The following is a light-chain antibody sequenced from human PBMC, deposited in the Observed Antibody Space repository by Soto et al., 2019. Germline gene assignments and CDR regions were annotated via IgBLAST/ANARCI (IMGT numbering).Light chain of an antibody. CDR2: DAS. V-gene: IGKV3-11*01. J-gene: IGKJ1*01. CDR3: QQYAKSPRT. Sequence: EIVLTQSPATLSLSPGERATLSCRASQSVSSYLAWYQQKPGQAPRLLIYDASNRATGIPARFSGSGSGTDFTLTISRLEPEDFAVYYCQQYAKSPRTFGQGTKVDIK. CDR1: QSVSSY.